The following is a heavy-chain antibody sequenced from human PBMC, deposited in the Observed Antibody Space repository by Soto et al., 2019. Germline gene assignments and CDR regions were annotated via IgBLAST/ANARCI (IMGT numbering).Heavy chain of an antibody. V-gene: IGHV3-74*01. CDR2: INSDGSST. Sequence: GGSLRLSCAASGFTFSSYWMHWVRQAPGKGLVWVSRINSDGSSTSYADSVKGRFTISRDNAKNTLYLQMNSLRAEDTAVYYCARTRNRYCRSGDYYGSFEPWRQGILVIVTA. CDR3: ARTRNRYCRSGDYYGSFEP. D-gene: IGHD3-22*01. J-gene: IGHJ5*02. CDR1: GFTFSSYW.